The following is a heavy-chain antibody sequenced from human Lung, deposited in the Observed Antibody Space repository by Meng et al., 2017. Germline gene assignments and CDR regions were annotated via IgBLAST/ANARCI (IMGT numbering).Heavy chain of an antibody. CDR1: GGSISSDNC. CDR3: TKNDFYCLGY. CDR2: IYHSGST. J-gene: IGHJ4*02. V-gene: IGHV4-4*02. D-gene: IGHD2-21*01. Sequence: QVQLQQSGPGLVKPSGTLSLTCAVSGGSISSDNCWSRVRQPPGKGLEWIGEIYHSGSTNYNPSLKSRITISVDKPKNQFSLTLSSVTAADTAVYYCTKNDFYCLGYWGQGTLVTVSS.